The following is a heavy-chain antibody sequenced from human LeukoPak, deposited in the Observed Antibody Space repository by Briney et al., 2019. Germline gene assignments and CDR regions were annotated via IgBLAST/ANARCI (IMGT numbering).Heavy chain of an antibody. J-gene: IGHJ4*02. Sequence: SETLSLTCTVSGGSISSGGYYWSWIRQHPGKGLEWIGYIYYSGSTYYNPSLKSRVTISVDTSKNQFSLKLSSVTAADTAVYYCARGRASGSYPFDYWGQGTLVTVSS. CDR2: IYYSGST. D-gene: IGHD1-26*01. CDR1: GGSISSGGYY. CDR3: ARGRASGSYPFDY. V-gene: IGHV4-31*03.